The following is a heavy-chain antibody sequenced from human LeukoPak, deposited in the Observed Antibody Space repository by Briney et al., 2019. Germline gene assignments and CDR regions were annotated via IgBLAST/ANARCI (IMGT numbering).Heavy chain of an antibody. V-gene: IGHV3-48*03. J-gene: IGHJ4*02. Sequence: PGGSLRLSCAASGFTFSSYEMNWVRQDPGKGLECVSYISSSGSTIYYGDSVKGRFTISRDNAQNSLYLQMNSLRAEDTAVYYCARVVWGWDTAMPTPFDYWGQGTLVTVSS. CDR1: GFTFSSYE. CDR3: ARVVWGWDTAMPTPFDY. CDR2: ISSSGSTI. D-gene: IGHD5-18*01.